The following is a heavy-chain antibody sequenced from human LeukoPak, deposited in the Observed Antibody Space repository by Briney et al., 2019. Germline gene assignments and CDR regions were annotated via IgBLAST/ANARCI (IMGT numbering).Heavy chain of an antibody. J-gene: IGHJ6*04. CDR3: VSDLLGV. CDR2: IKHDGSAK. V-gene: IGHV3-7*01. CDR1: GFTFSDYW. Sequence: GSLRLSCAASGFTFSDYWLSWVRQAPGKGLEWAANIKHDGSAKYYVDSVKGRFTISRDNAKNSLYLQMNSLRAEDTAVYYCVSDLLGVWGKGTTVTVSS. D-gene: IGHD3-3*02.